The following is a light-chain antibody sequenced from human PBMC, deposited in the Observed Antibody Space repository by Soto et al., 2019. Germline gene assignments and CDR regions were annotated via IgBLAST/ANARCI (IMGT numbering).Light chain of an antibody. CDR3: GTWDSSLSAAV. CDR1: SSNIGNNY. CDR2: DNN. J-gene: IGLJ3*02. V-gene: IGLV1-51*01. Sequence: QSVLTQPRSVSAAPGQKVTISCSGSSSNIGNNYVSWYQQLPGTAPKLLIYDNNKRPSGIPDRFSGSKSGTSATLGITGLQTGDEADYYCGTWDSSLSAAVFGGGTKLTVL.